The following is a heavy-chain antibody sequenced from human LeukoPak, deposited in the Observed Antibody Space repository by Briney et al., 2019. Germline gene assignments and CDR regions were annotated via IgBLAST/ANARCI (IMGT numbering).Heavy chain of an antibody. D-gene: IGHD6-13*01. CDR1: GFTFSSYA. Sequence: GGSLRLSCAASGFTFSSYAMSWVRQAPGKGLEWVSAISGSGGSTYYADSVKGRFTISRDNSKNTLYLQMNSLRAEDTAVYYCARDMYSSSWYFAFDIWGQGTMVTVSS. J-gene: IGHJ3*02. CDR3: ARDMYSSSWYFAFDI. V-gene: IGHV3-23*01. CDR2: ISGSGGST.